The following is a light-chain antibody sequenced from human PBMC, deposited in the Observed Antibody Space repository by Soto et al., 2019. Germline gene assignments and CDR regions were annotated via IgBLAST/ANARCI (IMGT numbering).Light chain of an antibody. CDR2: GAS. Sequence: EIVLTQSPGTLSLSPGERATLSCRASQSVSSSYLAWYQQKPGQAPRLLIYGASSRATGIPGRFSGSGSGTDFTLTISRLGPEDFAVYYCQQYGRSPFTFXPGTKVDIK. V-gene: IGKV3-20*01. CDR3: QQYGRSPFT. J-gene: IGKJ3*01. CDR1: QSVSSSY.